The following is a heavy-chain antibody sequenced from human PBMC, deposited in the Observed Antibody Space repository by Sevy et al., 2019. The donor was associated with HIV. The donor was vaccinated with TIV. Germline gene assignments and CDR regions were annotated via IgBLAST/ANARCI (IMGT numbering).Heavy chain of an antibody. CDR2: FDPEDGEI. CDR1: GYTLTKFS. V-gene: IGHV1-24*01. D-gene: IGHD3-22*01. Sequence: ASVKVSCKVSGYTLTKFSMHWVRQAPGKGLEWMGTFDPEDGEIVYVRKFQGRFGMTEDTSTDTAYMELSSLKSEDTAVYYCATTKDYYESSGSPFDYWGQGTLVTVSS. CDR3: ATTKDYYESSGSPFDY. J-gene: IGHJ4*02.